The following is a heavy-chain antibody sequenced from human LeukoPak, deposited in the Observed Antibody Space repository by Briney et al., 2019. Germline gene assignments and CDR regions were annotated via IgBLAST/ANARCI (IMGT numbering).Heavy chain of an antibody. Sequence: GASVKVSCKASGYTFTSYYMHWVRQAPGQGLEWMGWINPNSGGTNYAQKFQGRVTMTRDTSISTAYMELSRLRSDDTAVYYCARGAGITYYYYYMDVWGKGTTVTVSS. V-gene: IGHV1-2*02. CDR1: GYTFTSYY. J-gene: IGHJ6*03. CDR3: ARGAGITYYYYYMDV. CDR2: INPNSGGT. D-gene: IGHD6-13*01.